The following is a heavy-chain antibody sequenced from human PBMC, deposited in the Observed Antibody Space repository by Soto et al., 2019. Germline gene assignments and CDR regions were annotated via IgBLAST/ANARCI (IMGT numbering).Heavy chain of an antibody. J-gene: IGHJ4*02. D-gene: IGHD5-12*01. Sequence: SETLSLTCTVSGGSINSGDYSWTWIRQPPGKGLEWIGYIYHTGTTYYNMSLKSRVTISVDRSKNQFSLQLRSVSAADTAVYYCARVPSEGVIYGWGQGTLVTVSS. V-gene: IGHV4-30-2*01. CDR3: ARVPSEGVIYG. CDR2: IYHTGTT. CDR1: GGSINSGDYS.